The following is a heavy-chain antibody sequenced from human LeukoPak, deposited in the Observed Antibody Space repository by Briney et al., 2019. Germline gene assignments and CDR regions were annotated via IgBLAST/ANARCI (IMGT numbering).Heavy chain of an antibody. D-gene: IGHD6-13*01. J-gene: IGHJ4*02. V-gene: IGHV1-3*01. Sequence: ASVKVSCKASGYTFTSYAMHWVRQAPGQRLEWMGWINAGNGNTKYSQKFQGRVTITRDTSASTAYMELSSLRSEDTAVYYCARAGGRSSSWEVWGQGTLVTVSS. CDR3: ARAGGRSSSWEV. CDR2: INAGNGNT. CDR1: GYTFTSYA.